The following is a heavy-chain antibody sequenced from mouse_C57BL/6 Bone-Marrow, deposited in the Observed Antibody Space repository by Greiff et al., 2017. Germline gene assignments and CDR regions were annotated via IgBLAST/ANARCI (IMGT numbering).Heavy chain of an antibody. D-gene: IGHD2-5*01. V-gene: IGHV5-9-1*02. Sequence: VESGEGLVKPGGSLKLSCAASGFTFSSYAMSWVRQTPEKRLEWVAYISSGGDYIYYADTVKGRFTISRDNARNTLYLQMSSLKSEDTAMYYCTRDYYSNYYAMDYWGQGTSVTVSS. CDR2: ISSGGDYI. CDR1: GFTFSSYA. J-gene: IGHJ4*01. CDR3: TRDYYSNYYAMDY.